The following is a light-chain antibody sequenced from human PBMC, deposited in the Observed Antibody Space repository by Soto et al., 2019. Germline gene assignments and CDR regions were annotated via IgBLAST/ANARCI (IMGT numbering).Light chain of an antibody. Sequence: DIQMTQSPSSLSASVGDRVTITCRASQAISNHLAWYQQQPGKVPKLLIYGASTLQSGVPSLFSGSGSGTDFTLTISSLQPEDVATYYCQNYNSAPRTFGPGTRVDFK. V-gene: IGKV1-27*01. CDR1: QAISNH. CDR3: QNYNSAPRT. CDR2: GAS. J-gene: IGKJ1*01.